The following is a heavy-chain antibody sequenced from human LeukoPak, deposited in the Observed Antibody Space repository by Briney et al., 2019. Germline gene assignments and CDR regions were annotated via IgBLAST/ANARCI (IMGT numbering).Heavy chain of an antibody. J-gene: IGHJ6*02. CDR3: ARVSIAAAGTISLYYYYGMGV. V-gene: IGHV4-31*03. Sequence: SETLSLTCTVSGGSISSGGYYWSWIRQHPGKGLEWIGYIYYSGSTYYNPSLKSRVTISVDTSKNQFSLKLSSVTAADTAVYYCARVSIAAAGTISLYYYYGMGVWGQGTTVTVSS. CDR2: IYYSGST. CDR1: GGSISSGGYY. D-gene: IGHD6-13*01.